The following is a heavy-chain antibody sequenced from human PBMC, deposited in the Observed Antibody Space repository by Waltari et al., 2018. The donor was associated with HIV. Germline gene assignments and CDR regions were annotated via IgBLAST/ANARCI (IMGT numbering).Heavy chain of an antibody. V-gene: IGHV3-48*04. J-gene: IGHJ4*02. Sequence: EVRLVESGGGLVQPGGSLRLSCAASGFTFGSYSFDWGRQAPGKGLEWIGNISIRSGNTYYAYVVKGVCTISNNNDKNLLLLLRDSLRAEDTSEYCCARDGARQVLVQGGVDYWGQGSLVTVAS. CDR1: GFTFGSYS. CDR2: ISIRSGNT. CDR3: ARDGARQVLVQGGVDY. D-gene: IGHD6-13*01.